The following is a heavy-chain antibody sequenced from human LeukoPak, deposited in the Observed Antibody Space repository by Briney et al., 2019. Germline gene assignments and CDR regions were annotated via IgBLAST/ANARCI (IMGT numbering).Heavy chain of an antibody. CDR1: GLTFSSHW. Sequence: GGSLRLSCAASGLTFSSHWMNWVRQAPGKGLEWVGRIKSKNVGGTTDYAAPVKGRFTISRDDSKNTVYLQMNSLKIEDTAVYYCTSHAAFDPWGQGTLVTVSS. CDR2: IKSKNVGGTT. CDR3: TSHAAFDP. V-gene: IGHV3-15*01. J-gene: IGHJ5*02.